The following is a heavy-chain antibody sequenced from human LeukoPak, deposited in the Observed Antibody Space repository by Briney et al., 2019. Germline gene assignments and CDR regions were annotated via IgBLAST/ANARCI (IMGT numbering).Heavy chain of an antibody. D-gene: IGHD2-2*02. V-gene: IGHV3-7*01. Sequence: GGSLTLPCAASGFTQNRLWMLWLRQARGKGVVWVASKKEGGSEKYYVDCVKGRLTISRDNEENALYLHMQSVRAEDTAVYFCARRLCGIGTCYKFDYWGQGTLVTVSS. CDR1: GFTQNRLW. CDR2: KKEGGSEK. CDR3: ARRLCGIGTCYKFDY. J-gene: IGHJ4*02.